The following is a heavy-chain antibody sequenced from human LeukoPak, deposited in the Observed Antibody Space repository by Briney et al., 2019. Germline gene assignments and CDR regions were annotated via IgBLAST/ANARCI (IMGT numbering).Heavy chain of an antibody. CDR1: GFTFSSYA. Sequence: GGSLRLSCAASGFTFSSYAMSWVRQAPGKGLEWVSVIYSGGSTYYADSVKGRFTISRDNSKNTLYLQMNSLRAEDTAVYYCARMSSSSRGGMDVWGQGTTVTVSS. J-gene: IGHJ6*02. CDR3: ARMSSSSRGGMDV. CDR2: IYSGGST. V-gene: IGHV3-53*01. D-gene: IGHD6-13*01.